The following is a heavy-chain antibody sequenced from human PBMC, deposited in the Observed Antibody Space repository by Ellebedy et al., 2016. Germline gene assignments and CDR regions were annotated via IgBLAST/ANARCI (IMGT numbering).Heavy chain of an antibody. Sequence: GESLKIPXAASGFPFSTSSINWVRQAPGKGLEWVSSISGDSQHILYPDSVKGRLTISRDNAENTVYLQLNSLRAEDTAVYYCARFETVNVNLDDIWGQGTMVTVSS. V-gene: IGHV3-21*06. J-gene: IGHJ3*02. CDR2: ISGDSQHI. CDR1: GFPFSTSS. CDR3: ARFETVNVNLDDI. D-gene: IGHD1-1*01.